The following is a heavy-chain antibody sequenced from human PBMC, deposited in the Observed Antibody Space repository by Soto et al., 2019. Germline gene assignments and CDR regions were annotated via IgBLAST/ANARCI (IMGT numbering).Heavy chain of an antibody. CDR3: ARDHTGGSGRPDAFDI. CDR2: ISAYNGNT. CDR1: GYSFTSYG. V-gene: IGHV1-18*01. J-gene: IGHJ3*02. D-gene: IGHD3-10*01. Sequence: PGESLKISGKGSGYSFTSYGISWVRQAPGQGLEWMGWISAYNGNTNYAQKLQGRVTMTTDTSTSTAYMELRSLRSDDTAVYYCARDHTGGSGRPDAFDIWGQGTMVTVSS.